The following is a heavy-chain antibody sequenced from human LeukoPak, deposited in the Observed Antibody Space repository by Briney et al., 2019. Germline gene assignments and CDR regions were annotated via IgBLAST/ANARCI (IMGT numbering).Heavy chain of an antibody. J-gene: IGHJ4*02. D-gene: IGHD3-22*01. CDR1: VYTLPGYY. V-gene: IGHV1-2*06. CDR2: INPYRCGT. Sequence: SVKVSYKASVYTLPGYYIQWVRQAPGQGREGMGRINPYRCGTNYAQKFQGMVTMTRDTSISTAYMEMSRLRSDDTAVYYCARGTIYYYDSSGYYYFDYWGQGTLVTVSS. CDR3: ARGTIYYYDSSGYYYFDY.